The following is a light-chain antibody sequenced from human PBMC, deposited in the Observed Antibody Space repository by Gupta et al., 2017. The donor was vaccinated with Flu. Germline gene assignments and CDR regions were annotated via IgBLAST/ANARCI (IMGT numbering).Light chain of an antibody. CDR3: QSADSSGTEV. J-gene: IGLJ3*02. CDR2: KDS. Sequence: FFHAKPGPAPVLEIYKDSQRPAAIPERVSGSSSGTTVTMTISGAEAEDEADYDCQSADSSGTEVFGGGTKLTVL. V-gene: IGLV3-25*03.